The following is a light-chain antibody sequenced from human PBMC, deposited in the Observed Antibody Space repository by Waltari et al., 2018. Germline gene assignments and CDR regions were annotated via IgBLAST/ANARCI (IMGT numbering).Light chain of an antibody. CDR1: QGVKSW. Sequence: DIQMTQSPSTLSASVGDRVTITCRASQGVKSWGAWYQQKPTKAPKLLIFKASNLESGVPSRFSGSGSGTEFTLTISSLQPDDFATYHCQQYDSYWTFGQGTKVEIK. V-gene: IGKV1-5*03. J-gene: IGKJ1*01. CDR3: QQYDSYWT. CDR2: KAS.